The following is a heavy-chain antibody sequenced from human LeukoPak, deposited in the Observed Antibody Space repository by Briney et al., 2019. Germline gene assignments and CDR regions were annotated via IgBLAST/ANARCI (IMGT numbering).Heavy chain of an antibody. D-gene: IGHD2-21*02. CDR1: GFTFSSYS. V-gene: IGHV3-7*02. CDR3: ARCGGDCYFNYYGLDV. Sequence: GGSLSHSCAASGFTFSSYSMYWVRQAPGKGLEWVANIKRDGSDKYYVDSVKGRITISRDKAKNSLYLRMNSLRAEDTAVYYCARCGGDCYFNYYGLDVWGQGTMVTVSS. J-gene: IGHJ6*02. CDR2: IKRDGSDK.